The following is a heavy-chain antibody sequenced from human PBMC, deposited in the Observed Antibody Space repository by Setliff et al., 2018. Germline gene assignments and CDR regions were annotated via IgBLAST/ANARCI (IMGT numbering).Heavy chain of an antibody. CDR3: ARAGYELGQYNWFDP. Sequence: SETLSLTCTVSGGSISSGSYYWSWIRQPPGKGLEWIGSMYVNGGSTTYSPSLKSRVTISVDTSKNQFSLNLSSVTAADTAVYYCARAGYELGQYNWFDPWGQGTLVTVSS. CDR1: GGSISSGSYY. CDR2: MYVNGGST. D-gene: IGHD2-2*01. V-gene: IGHV4-39*07. J-gene: IGHJ5*02.